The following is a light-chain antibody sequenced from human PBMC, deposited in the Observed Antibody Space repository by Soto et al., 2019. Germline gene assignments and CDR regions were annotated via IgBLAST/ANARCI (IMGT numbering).Light chain of an antibody. CDR2: DAS. J-gene: IGKJ4*01. CDR1: QSFSSS. Sequence: EIVMTQSPATLSVSPGERATLSCRASQSFSSSLAWYQQKPGQAPRLLIYDASARATGIPARFSGSGSGTELTLNISSLQSEDFAVYYCQQYNNWPFTLGGGTKVEIK. V-gene: IGKV3-15*01. CDR3: QQYNNWPFT.